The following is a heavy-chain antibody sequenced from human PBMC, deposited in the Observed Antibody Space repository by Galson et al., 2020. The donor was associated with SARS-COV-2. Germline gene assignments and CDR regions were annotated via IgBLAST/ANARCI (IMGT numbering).Heavy chain of an antibody. CDR2: ISSSSSTI. Sequence: GGSLRLSCAASGFTFSSYSMNWVRQAPGKGLEWVSYISSSSSTIYYADSVKGRFTISRDNAKNSLYLQMNSLRAEDTAVYYCARFEVGASHWGQGTLVTVSS. V-gene: IGHV3-48*04. CDR3: ARFEVGASH. CDR1: GFTFSSYS. D-gene: IGHD1-26*01. J-gene: IGHJ4*02.